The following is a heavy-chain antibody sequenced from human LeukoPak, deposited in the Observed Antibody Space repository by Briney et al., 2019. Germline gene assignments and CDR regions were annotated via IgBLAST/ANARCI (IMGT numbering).Heavy chain of an antibody. CDR3: ARARYYDSSGYYFPTIGTFAP. Sequence: PSETLSLTCAVSGGSISSGGYSWSWIRQPPGKGLEWIGYIYHSGSTYYNPSLKSRVTISVDRSKNQFSLKLSSVTAADTAVYYCARARYYDSSGYYFPTIGTFAPWGQGTLVTVSS. CDR2: IYHSGST. V-gene: IGHV4-30-2*01. J-gene: IGHJ5*02. D-gene: IGHD3-22*01. CDR1: GGSISSGGYS.